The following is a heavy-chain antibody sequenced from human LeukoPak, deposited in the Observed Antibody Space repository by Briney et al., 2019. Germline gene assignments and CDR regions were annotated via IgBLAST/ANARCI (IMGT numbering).Heavy chain of an antibody. J-gene: IGHJ4*02. D-gene: IGHD6-19*01. CDR2: IYYTGII. V-gene: IGHV4-59*08. CDR1: GGSISGFY. CDR3: ARLYSSGWRSNYYFDY. Sequence: SETLSLTCTVSGGSISGFYWAWIRQPPGKGLEWIGFIYYTGIISHNPSLESRVTMSVDTYDNQFSLRLNSVSAADTAVYYCARLYSSGWRSNYYFDYWGQGTLVTVPS.